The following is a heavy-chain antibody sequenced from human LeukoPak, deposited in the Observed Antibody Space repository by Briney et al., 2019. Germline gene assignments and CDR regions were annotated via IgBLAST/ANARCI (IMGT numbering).Heavy chain of an antibody. CDR2: IYYSGST. V-gene: IGHV4-59*12. CDR1: GGSISSYY. J-gene: IGHJ4*02. Sequence: PSETLSLTCTVSGGSISSYYWSWIRQPPGKGLEWIGYIYYSGSTNYNPSLKSRVTISVDTSKNQFSLKLSSVTAADTAVYYCARGPYSSSSPDYWGQGTLVTVSS. D-gene: IGHD6-13*01. CDR3: ARGPYSSSSPDY.